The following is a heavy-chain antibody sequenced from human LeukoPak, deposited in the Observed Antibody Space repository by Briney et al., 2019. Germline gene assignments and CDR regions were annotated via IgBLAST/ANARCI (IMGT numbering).Heavy chain of an antibody. V-gene: IGHV4-4*02. J-gene: IGHJ4*02. CDR2: INHSGST. Sequence: SGTLSLTCAVSSGSISSSNWWSWVRQPPGKGLEWIGEINHSGSTNYNPSLTSRVTISVDTSKTQFSLKLSSVTAADTAVYYCAREGYSSGWYAYWGQGTLVTVSS. CDR1: SGSISSSNW. D-gene: IGHD6-19*01. CDR3: AREGYSSGWYAY.